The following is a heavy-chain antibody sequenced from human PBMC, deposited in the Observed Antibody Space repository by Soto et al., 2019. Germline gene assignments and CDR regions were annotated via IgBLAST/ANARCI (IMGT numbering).Heavy chain of an antibody. Sequence: GGSLRLSCAASGFTFSSYAMHWVRQAPGKGLEWVAVISYDGSNKYYADSVKGRFTISRDNSKNTLYLQMNSLRAEDTAVYYCARPPQRCESTSCYEISLDYWGQGTLVTVSS. CDR3: ARPPQRCESTSCYEISLDY. CDR1: GFTFSSYA. J-gene: IGHJ4*02. V-gene: IGHV3-30-3*01. CDR2: ISYDGSNK. D-gene: IGHD2-2*01.